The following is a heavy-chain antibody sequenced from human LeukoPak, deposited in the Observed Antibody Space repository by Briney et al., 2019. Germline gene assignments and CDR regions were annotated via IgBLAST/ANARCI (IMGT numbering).Heavy chain of an antibody. D-gene: IGHD3-9*01. CDR1: GFTFSGYG. CDR3: AEDPQYDILTGLDY. V-gene: IGHV3-30*18. CDR2: ISYDGSNK. J-gene: IGHJ4*02. Sequence: GRSLRLSCAASGFTFSGYGMHWVRQAPGKGLEWVAVISYDGSNKYYADSVKGRFTISRDNSKNTLHLQMNSLRAEDTAVYYCAEDPQYDILTGLDYWGQGTLVTVSS.